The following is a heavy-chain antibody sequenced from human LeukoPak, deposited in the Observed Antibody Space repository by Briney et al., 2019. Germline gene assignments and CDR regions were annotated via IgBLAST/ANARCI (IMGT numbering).Heavy chain of an antibody. CDR3: ARSRQASGLFNS. J-gene: IGHJ5*01. CDR1: GYAITSGGFS. D-gene: IGHD3-10*01. Sequence: SQTLSLTCTVSGYAITSGGFSWNWIRQPPGKGLEWIGCIYDRGPAYYNPSLKSRFTISVDRPKNQFFLNVTSLTAADTAVYYCARSRQASGLFNSWGQGTLVVVSS. CDR2: IYDRGPA. V-gene: IGHV4-30-2*01.